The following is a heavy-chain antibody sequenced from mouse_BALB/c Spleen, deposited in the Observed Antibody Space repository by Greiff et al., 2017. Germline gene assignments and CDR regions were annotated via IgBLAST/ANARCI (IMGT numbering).Heavy chain of an antibody. J-gene: IGHJ3*01. D-gene: IGHD1-1*01. CDR2: ISSGGSYT. CDR1: GFTFSSYT. Sequence: EVKLMESGGGLVKPGGSLKLSCAASGFTFSSYTMSWVRQTPEKRLEWVATISSGGSYTYYPDSVKGRFTISSDNAKNPLYLQMSSLTSEDTAMYYCTSRITPFAYWGQGTLVTVSA. CDR3: TSRITPFAY. V-gene: IGHV5-6-4*01.